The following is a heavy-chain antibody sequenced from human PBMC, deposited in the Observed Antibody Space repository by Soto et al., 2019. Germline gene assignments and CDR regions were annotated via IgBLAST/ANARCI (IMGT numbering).Heavy chain of an antibody. J-gene: IGHJ4*02. V-gene: IGHV3-7*04. CDR3: ARGSGNYYVSFDY. Sequence: EVQLVESGGGLVQPGGSLRLSCAASGFTFSSYWMSWVRQAPGKGLEWVAYMKQEGSERYYVDSVKGRFTISRDNAKNSLYLQVNSLRAEDTAVYYCARGSGNYYVSFDYWGQGTLVTVSS. CDR1: GFTFSSYW. D-gene: IGHD1-26*01. CDR2: MKQEGSER.